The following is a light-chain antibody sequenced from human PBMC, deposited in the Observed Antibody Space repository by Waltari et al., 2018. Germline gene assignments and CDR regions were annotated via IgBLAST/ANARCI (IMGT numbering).Light chain of an antibody. CDR1: QSVSSY. J-gene: IGKJ4*01. CDR3: QQRSNSPLT. Sequence: EIVLTQSPATLSLSPGERAPLSCRASQSVSSYLAWYQQKPGQAPRLLIYDASNRATGIPARFSGSGSGTDFTLTISSLEPEDFAVYYCQQRSNSPLTFGGGTKVEIK. V-gene: IGKV3-11*01. CDR2: DAS.